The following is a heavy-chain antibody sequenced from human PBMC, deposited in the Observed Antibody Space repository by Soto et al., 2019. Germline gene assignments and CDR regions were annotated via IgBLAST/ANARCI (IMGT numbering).Heavy chain of an antibody. J-gene: IGHJ6*02. D-gene: IGHD5-12*01. CDR3: ARQAVATRNYYYGMDV. CDR2: IYPGDSDT. V-gene: IGHV5-51*01. CDR1: GYSFTSYW. Sequence: GESLKISCKGSGYSFTSYWIGWVRQMPGKGLEWMGIIYPGDSDTRYSPSFQGQVTISADKSISTAYLQWSSLKASDTAVYYCARQAVATRNYYYGMDVWGQGTTVTVSS.